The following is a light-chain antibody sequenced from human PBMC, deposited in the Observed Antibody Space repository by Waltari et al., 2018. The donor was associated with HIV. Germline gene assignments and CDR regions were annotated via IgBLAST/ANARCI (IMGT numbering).Light chain of an antibody. J-gene: IGLJ2*01. CDR2: GVS. CDR1: SHLVDFSTF. Sequence: QSPLSQPASVSGSPGQSITISSTGVSHLVDFSTFVSWYQQPPGKAPQLILYGVSGRPSGVSSRFSGSKSGVTASLTISGLQAEDEAHYFCSSFASQGTLVFGGGTKLTVL. V-gene: IGLV2-14*01. CDR3: SSFASQGTLV.